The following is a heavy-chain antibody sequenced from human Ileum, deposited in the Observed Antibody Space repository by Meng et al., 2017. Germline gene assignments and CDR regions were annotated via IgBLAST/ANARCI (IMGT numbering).Heavy chain of an antibody. D-gene: IGHD2-15*01. V-gene: IGHV4-4*02. J-gene: IGHJ4*02. CDR3: VRHGGKYFDS. Sequence: PALVDAAGALSLTFAVAGGSICRSCYWMWVRQSPGTGLEWIGKIYLAGSPNYSPSLESRVTISVDKSKNQFSLRLTSVTAADTAIFYCVRHGGKYFDSWGQGTLVTVS. CDR2: IYLAGSP. CDR1: GGSICRSCY.